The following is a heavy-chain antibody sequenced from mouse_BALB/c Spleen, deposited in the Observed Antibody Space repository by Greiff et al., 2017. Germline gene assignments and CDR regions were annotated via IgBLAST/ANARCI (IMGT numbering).Heavy chain of an antibody. CDR2: ISYSGST. D-gene: IGHD1-2*01. V-gene: IGHV3-8*02. CDR1: GDSITSGY. Sequence: EVQLQESGPSLVKPSQTLSLTCSVTGDSITSGYWNWIRKFPGNKLEYMGYISYSGSTYYNPSLKSRISITRDTSKNQYYLQLNSVTTEDTATYYCAREEFTTARYFDYWGQGTTLTVSS. CDR3: AREEFTTARYFDY. J-gene: IGHJ2*01.